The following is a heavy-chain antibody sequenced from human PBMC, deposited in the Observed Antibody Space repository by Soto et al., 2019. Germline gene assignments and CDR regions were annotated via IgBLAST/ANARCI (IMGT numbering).Heavy chain of an antibody. CDR1: GFTFSNYA. CDR3: AKAGSYSYYFDS. J-gene: IGHJ4*02. V-gene: IGHV3-23*01. D-gene: IGHD1-26*01. CDR2: LSGSGGST. Sequence: PVGSLRLSCAASGFTFSNYAMSWVRQAPGKGLEWVSTLSGSGGSTYYADSVKGRFTISRDNSKNTLFLQMNSLRVEDTALYYCAKAGSYSYYFDSWGQGALVTVSS.